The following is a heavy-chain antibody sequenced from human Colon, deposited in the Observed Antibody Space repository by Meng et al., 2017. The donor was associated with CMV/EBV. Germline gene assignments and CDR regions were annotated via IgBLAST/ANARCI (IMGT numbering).Heavy chain of an antibody. J-gene: IGHJ6*02. CDR3: AKDLLREIVPGALVLDV. CDR2: ISGSGGTR. V-gene: IGHV3-23*01. D-gene: IGHD5-12*01. Sequence: GESLKISCAASGFTFRHYAMSWVRQAPGKGLEWVSTISGSGGTRHYADSVKGRFTMSRDTSENTVYLQMNSLRDEDTAVYFCAKDLLREIVPGALVLDVWGQGTTVTVSS. CDR1: GFTFRHYA.